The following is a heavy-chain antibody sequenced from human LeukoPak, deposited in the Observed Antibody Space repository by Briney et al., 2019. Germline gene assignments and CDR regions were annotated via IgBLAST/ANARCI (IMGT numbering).Heavy chain of an antibody. CDR1: GFTFSTYG. V-gene: IGHV3-30*02. Sequence: GGSLRLSYAASGFTFSTYGMHWVRQAPGKELEWVAFIRYDGDNKYYVDSVKGRFTISRDNSKKMLFLQMNSLRAEDTAVYYCARVSSGWFYHYYMDVWGKGTTVTISS. D-gene: IGHD6-19*01. CDR3: ARVSSGWFYHYYMDV. CDR2: IRYDGDNK. J-gene: IGHJ6*03.